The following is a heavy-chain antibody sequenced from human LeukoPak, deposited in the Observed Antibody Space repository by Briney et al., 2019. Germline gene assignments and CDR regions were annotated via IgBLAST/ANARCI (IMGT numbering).Heavy chain of an antibody. V-gene: IGHV1-69*05. CDR1: GGTFSSYA. J-gene: IGHJ1*01. Sequence: SVKVSCKASGGTFSSYAISWVRQALGQGLEWMGGIIPIFGTANYAQKFQGRVTITTDESTSTAYMELSSLRSEDTAVYYCARGHTYYDFWSGLVAEYFQHWGQGTLVTVSS. D-gene: IGHD3-3*01. CDR3: ARGHTYYDFWSGLVAEYFQH. CDR2: IIPIFGTA.